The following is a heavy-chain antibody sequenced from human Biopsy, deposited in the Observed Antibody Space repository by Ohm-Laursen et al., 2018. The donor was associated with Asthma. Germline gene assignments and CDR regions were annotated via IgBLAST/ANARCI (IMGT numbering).Heavy chain of an antibody. D-gene: IGHD1-1*01. CDR2: ISKDASTQ. CDR1: GFSFSNFA. Sequence: SLRLSFTATGFSFSNFAIHYVRQAPGKGLEWVGVISKDASTQDYADSVKGRFTMARDNSKNTLDLQMNSLREEDTAVYYCVRDGTDDAFDIWGQGTVVSVSS. V-gene: IGHV3-30*01. CDR3: VRDGTDDAFDI. J-gene: IGHJ3*02.